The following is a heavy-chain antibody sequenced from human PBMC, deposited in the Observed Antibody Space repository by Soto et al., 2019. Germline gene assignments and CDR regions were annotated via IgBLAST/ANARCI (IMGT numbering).Heavy chain of an antibody. V-gene: IGHV4-59*01. D-gene: IGHD4-17*01. J-gene: IGHJ4*02. CDR2: FYYTGST. Sequence: KPSETLSLTCTFSGSSISPFYWSWIRQPPGKGLEWIGNFYYTGSTKYNPSLKSRVTLSLGTSRNQLSLKLNPVTAADTAVYYCTRVGGYYGDYPNFDYWGPGTLVTVSS. CDR1: GSSISPFY. CDR3: TRVGGYYGDYPNFDY.